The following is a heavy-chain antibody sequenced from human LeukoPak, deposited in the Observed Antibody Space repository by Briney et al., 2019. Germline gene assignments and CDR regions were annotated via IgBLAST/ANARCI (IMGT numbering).Heavy chain of an antibody. Sequence: GSLRLSCAASGFTFSNYAMSWVRQAPGKGLQWVSAISGSGGSTYYADSVKGRFPISRDNSKNTLYLQMNSLRAEDTAVYYCAKTVQSGNYPTFFDYWGQGTLVTVSS. CDR1: GFTFSNYA. J-gene: IGHJ4*02. CDR3: AKTVQSGNYPTFFDY. CDR2: ISGSGGST. D-gene: IGHD1-26*01. V-gene: IGHV3-23*01.